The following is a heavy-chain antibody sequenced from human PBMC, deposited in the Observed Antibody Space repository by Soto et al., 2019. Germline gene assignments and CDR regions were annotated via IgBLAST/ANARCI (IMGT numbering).Heavy chain of an antibody. Sequence: SGPTLVNPTETLTLTCTVSGFSLTTGKMGVSWIRQPPGKALEWLAHIFSDSERSYSTSLQGRLTISKDTSGSQVVLSVTNVDPVDTATYYCARMNVDSYQFYYAMDVWGQGTTVTVSS. J-gene: IGHJ6*02. D-gene: IGHD4-17*01. CDR2: IFSDSER. CDR3: ARMNVDSYQFYYAMDV. V-gene: IGHV2-26*01. CDR1: GFSLTTGKMG.